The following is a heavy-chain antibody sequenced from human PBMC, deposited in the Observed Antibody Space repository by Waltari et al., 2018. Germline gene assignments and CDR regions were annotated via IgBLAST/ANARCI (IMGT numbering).Heavy chain of an antibody. Sequence: QLQLQESGPGLVKPSETLSLTCTVSGGSISSSSYYWGWIRQPPGKGLEWIGSIYYSGSTYYNPSLKSRVTISVDTSKNQFSLKLSSVTAADTAVYYCARDPAAAGTGGYYYYYGMDVWGQGTTVTVSS. V-gene: IGHV4-39*07. J-gene: IGHJ6*02. CDR3: ARDPAAAGTGGYYYYYGMDV. D-gene: IGHD6-13*01. CDR1: GGSISSSSYY. CDR2: IYYSGST.